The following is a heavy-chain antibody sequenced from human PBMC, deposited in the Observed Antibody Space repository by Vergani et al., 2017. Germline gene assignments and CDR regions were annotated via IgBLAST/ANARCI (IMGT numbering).Heavy chain of an antibody. CDR2: IKSDGSIT. Sequence: EVQLVESGGGLIHPGGSLRLSCEGSGFSFSVYWMHWVRQSPEKGLVWVSRIKSDGSITNYADSVKGRFTISRDNAKNTLYLEMNSLRGDDTAIYYCVRARGSGPCFMSNWFDSWGQGTLVTVSS. CDR1: GFSFSVYW. D-gene: IGHD2-15*01. CDR3: VRARGSGPCFMSNWFDS. V-gene: IGHV3-74*01. J-gene: IGHJ5*01.